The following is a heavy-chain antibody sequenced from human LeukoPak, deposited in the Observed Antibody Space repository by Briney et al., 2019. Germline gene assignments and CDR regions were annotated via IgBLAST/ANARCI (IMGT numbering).Heavy chain of an antibody. D-gene: IGHD1-26*01. V-gene: IGHV4-39*01. CDR3: ARGSKWYFDY. CDR1: GGSISSSSYY. Sequence: PSETLSLTCTVSGGSISSSSYYWGWIRQPPGKGLEWIGSIYYSGSTYYNPSLKSRVTISVDTSKNQFSLKLSSVTAADTAVYYCARGSKWYFDYWGQGTLVTVSS. CDR2: IYYSGST. J-gene: IGHJ4*02.